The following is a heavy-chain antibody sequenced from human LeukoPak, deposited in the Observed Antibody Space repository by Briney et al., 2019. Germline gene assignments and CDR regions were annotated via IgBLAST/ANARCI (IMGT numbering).Heavy chain of an antibody. D-gene: IGHD7-27*01. CDR3: ARLRLGTINRFDP. CDR1: GGSFSGYY. J-gene: IGHJ5*02. V-gene: IGHV4-34*01. CDR2: INHSGST. Sequence: SETLSLTCAVYGGSFSGYYWSWIRQPPGKGLEWIGEINHSGSTNYNPSLKSRVTISVDTSKNQFSLKLSSVTAADTAVYYCARLRLGTINRFDPWGQGTLVTVSS.